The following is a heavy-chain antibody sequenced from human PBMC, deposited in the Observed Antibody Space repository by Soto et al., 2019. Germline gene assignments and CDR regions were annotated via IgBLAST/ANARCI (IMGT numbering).Heavy chain of an antibody. Sequence: GGSLRLSCAASGFTFSSYAMSWVRQVPGKGLEWGSAISSGAGTYYVDSVKCRFTISRDNSKTTLYLQMNRLRPEDTAVYSCAKDRVPNDSSGYYSIVIESWGQGTLVTVSS. V-gene: IGHV3-23*01. CDR1: GFTFSSYA. J-gene: IGHJ4*02. D-gene: IGHD3-22*01. CDR3: AKDRVPNDSSGYYSIVIES. CDR2: ISSGAGT.